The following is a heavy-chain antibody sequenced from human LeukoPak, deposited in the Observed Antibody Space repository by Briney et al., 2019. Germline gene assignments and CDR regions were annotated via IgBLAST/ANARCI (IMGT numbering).Heavy chain of an antibody. J-gene: IGHJ5*02. CDR3: ASIAAAEYANWFDP. D-gene: IGHD6-13*01. CDR1: GGSISSSSYY. Sequence: PSETLSLTCTVSGGSISSSSYYWGWIRQPPGKGLEWIGSIYYSGSTYYNPSLKSRVTISVDTSKNQFSLKLSSVTAADTAVYYCASIAAAEYANWFDPWGQGTLVTVSS. CDR2: IYYSGST. V-gene: IGHV4-39*01.